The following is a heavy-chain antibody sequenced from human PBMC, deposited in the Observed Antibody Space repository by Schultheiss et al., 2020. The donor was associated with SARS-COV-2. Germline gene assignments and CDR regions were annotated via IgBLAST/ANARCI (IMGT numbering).Heavy chain of an antibody. D-gene: IGHD5-24*01. Sequence: SETLSLTCAVYGGSFSSYYWSCIRQPPGKGLEWIGYIYYSGSTNYNPSLKSRVTISVDTSKNQFSLKLSSVTAADTAVYYCARANFDHGFDPWGQGTLVTVSS. V-gene: IGHV4-59*08. CDR2: IYYSGST. CDR3: ARANFDHGFDP. J-gene: IGHJ5*02. CDR1: GGSFSSYY.